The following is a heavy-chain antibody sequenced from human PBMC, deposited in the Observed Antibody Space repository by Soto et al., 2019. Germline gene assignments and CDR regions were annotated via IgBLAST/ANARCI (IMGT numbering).Heavy chain of an antibody. J-gene: IGHJ4*02. V-gene: IGHV4-61*08. D-gene: IGHD4-17*01. Sequence: SETLSLTCAVSGGSISSGGYSWSWIRQPPGKGLEWIGYIYYSGSTNYNPSLKSRVTISVDTSKNQFSLKLSSVTAADTAVYYCARGGYDYGDYFDYWGQGTLVTVSS. CDR2: IYYSGST. CDR3: ARGGYDYGDYFDY. CDR1: GGSISSGGYS.